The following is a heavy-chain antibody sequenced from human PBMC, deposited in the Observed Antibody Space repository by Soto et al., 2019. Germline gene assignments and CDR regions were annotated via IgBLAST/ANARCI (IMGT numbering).Heavy chain of an antibody. CDR1: GGSVSTNSYY. CDR3: ARSMVRGVIYY. D-gene: IGHD3-10*01. Sequence: QVQLQESGPGLVKPSETLSLTCTVSGGSVSTNSYYWSWIRQPPGRGLEYMGNIHFSGTINHNPSLKSRVTISVDTSKNQFSLKLSSVTAADTAVYYCARSMVRGVIYYWGQGILVTVSS. CDR2: IHFSGTI. V-gene: IGHV4-61*01. J-gene: IGHJ4*02.